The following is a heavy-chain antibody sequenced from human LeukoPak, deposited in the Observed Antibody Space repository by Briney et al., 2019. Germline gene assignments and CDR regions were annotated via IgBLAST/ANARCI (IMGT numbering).Heavy chain of an antibody. Sequence: SETLSLTCTVSGGSISSGDYYWSWIRQPPGKGLEWIGYIYYSGSTYYNPSLKSRVTISVDTSKNQFTLKLSSVTAADTAVYYCAREVYGDSPFDYWGQGTLVTVSS. D-gene: IGHD4-17*01. J-gene: IGHJ4*02. CDR1: GGSISSGDYY. CDR2: IYYSGST. CDR3: AREVYGDSPFDY. V-gene: IGHV4-30-4*01.